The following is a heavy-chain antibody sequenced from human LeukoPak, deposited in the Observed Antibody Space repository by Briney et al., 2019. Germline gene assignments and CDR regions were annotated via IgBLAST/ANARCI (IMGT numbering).Heavy chain of an antibody. CDR2: INHSGST. CDR1: GGSFSGYY. V-gene: IGHV4-34*01. J-gene: IGHJ5*02. CDR3: ARHRCSGGSCYPMNWFDP. D-gene: IGHD2-15*01. Sequence: SETLSLPCAVYGGSFSGYYWSWIRPPPGKGLEWIGEINHSGSTNYNPSLKSRVTISVDTSKNQFSLKLSSVTAADTAVYYCARHRCSGGSCYPMNWFDPWGQGTLVTVSS.